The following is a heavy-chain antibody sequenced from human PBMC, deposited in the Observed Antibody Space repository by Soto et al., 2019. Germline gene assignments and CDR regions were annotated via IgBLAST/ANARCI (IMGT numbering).Heavy chain of an antibody. CDR2: IYHSGYT. CDR1: GGSISSGGYS. CDR3: ARDQLGGNWFDR. V-gene: IGHV4-30-2*01. D-gene: IGHD3-10*01. Sequence: SETLSLTCAVSGGSISSGGYSWTWIRQPKGKGLEWIGYIYHSGYTYYTPSLKSRVTISVDKSKNQFSLNLSSVTAADTAVYYCARDQLGGNWFDRWGRRALDTGSS. J-gene: IGHJ5*02.